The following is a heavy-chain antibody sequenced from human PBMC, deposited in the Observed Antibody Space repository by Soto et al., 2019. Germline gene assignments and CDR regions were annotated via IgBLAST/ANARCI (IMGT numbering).Heavy chain of an antibody. CDR1: GYTFTGYY. V-gene: IGHV1-2*02. CDR2: INPNSGGT. CDR3: ARHSRRAAAGCWFDP. Sequence: ASVKVSCKASGYTFTGYYMHWVRQAPGQGLEWMGWINPNSGGTNYAQKFQGRVTMTRDTSISTAYMELSRLRSDDTAVYYCARHSRRAAAGCWFDPWGHGTLVTVSS. J-gene: IGHJ5*02. D-gene: IGHD6-13*01.